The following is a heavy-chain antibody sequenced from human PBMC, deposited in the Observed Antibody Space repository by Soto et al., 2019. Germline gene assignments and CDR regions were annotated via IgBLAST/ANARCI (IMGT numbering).Heavy chain of an antibody. V-gene: IGHV1-69*01. CDR2: IIPIFGTA. Sequence: QGELVQSGAEVKKPESSVKVSCKASGGTFSSYAISWVRQAPGQGLEWMGGIIPIFGTANYAQKFQGRVTITADESTSTAYMELSSLRSEDTAVYYCARGFHYGSGSDYYYYGMDVWGQGTTVTVSS. J-gene: IGHJ6*02. D-gene: IGHD3-10*01. CDR3: ARGFHYGSGSDYYYYGMDV. CDR1: GGTFSSYA.